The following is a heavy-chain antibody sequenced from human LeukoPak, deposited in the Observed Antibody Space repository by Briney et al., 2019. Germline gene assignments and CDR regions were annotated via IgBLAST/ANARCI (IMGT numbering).Heavy chain of an antibody. CDR1: GFTFSSYA. V-gene: IGHV3-23*01. CDR3: ATGNYNRPFDY. CDR2: ISVSGGRT. Sequence: GGSLRLSCAASGFTFSSYAMNWVCQTPGKRLGWVSAISVSGGRTYYAHSVNGRFTISRDNTKNTLYLQLNSLRAEDTAVYYCATGNYNRPFDYWGQGTLVTVSS. D-gene: IGHD1-7*01. J-gene: IGHJ4*02.